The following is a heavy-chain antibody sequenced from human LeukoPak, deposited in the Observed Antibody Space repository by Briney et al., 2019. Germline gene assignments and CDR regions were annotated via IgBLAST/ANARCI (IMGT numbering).Heavy chain of an antibody. CDR3: ARASGYTSGWYDDAFDI. V-gene: IGHV3-21*01. Sequence: GGSLRLSCAASGFTFSSYSMNWVRQAPGKGLEWVSSISSSSSYIYYADSVKGRFTISRDNAKNSLYLQMNSLRAEDTAVYYCARASGYTSGWYDDAFDIWGHGTMVTVSS. CDR1: GFTFSSYS. D-gene: IGHD6-19*01. J-gene: IGHJ3*02. CDR2: ISSSSSYI.